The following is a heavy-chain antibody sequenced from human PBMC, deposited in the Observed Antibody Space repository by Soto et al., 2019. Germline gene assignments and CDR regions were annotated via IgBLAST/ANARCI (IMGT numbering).Heavy chain of an antibody. J-gene: IGHJ5*02. CDR1: GSTFSSYA. V-gene: IGHV3-23*01. CDR3: AKDWAYCSGGSCYMVLGNWFDP. D-gene: IGHD2-15*01. CDR2: ISGSGGST. Sequence: GGSLRLSCAASGSTFSSYAMSWVRQAPGKGLEWVSAISGSGGSTYYADSVKGRFTISRDNSKNTLYLQMNSLRAEDTAVYYCAKDWAYCSGGSCYMVLGNWFDPWGQGTLVTVSS.